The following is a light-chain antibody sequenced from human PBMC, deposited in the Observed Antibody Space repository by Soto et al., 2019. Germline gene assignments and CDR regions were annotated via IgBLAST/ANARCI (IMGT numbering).Light chain of an antibody. CDR1: QSVSSSY. J-gene: IGKJ2*01. V-gene: IGKV3-20*01. CDR3: QQYGSSLYT. Sequence: EIVLTQSPGTLSLSPGERATLSCRASQSVSSSYLAWYQQTPGQATRLLIYGASSRATGVPDRFSGSGSGTDFTLTISRLEPEDFAVYYCQQYGSSLYTFGQGTRLEIK. CDR2: GAS.